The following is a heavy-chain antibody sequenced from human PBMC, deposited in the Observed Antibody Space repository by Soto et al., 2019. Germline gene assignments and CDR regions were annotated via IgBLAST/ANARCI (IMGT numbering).Heavy chain of an antibody. CDR3: ARDYYDSSDYTTNWFDP. D-gene: IGHD3-22*01. CDR1: GFTFSSYA. CDR2: ISYDGSNK. V-gene: IGHV3-30-3*01. Sequence: GGSLRLSCAASGFTFSSYAMHWVRQAPGKGLEWVAVISYDGSNKHYEDSVKGRFTISRDNSKNTLYLQMTSLRAEDTAVYYCARDYYDSSDYTTNWFDPWGQGTLVTVSS. J-gene: IGHJ5*02.